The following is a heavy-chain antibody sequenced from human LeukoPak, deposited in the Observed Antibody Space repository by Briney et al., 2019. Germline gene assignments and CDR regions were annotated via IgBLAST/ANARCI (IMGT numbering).Heavy chain of an antibody. CDR3: ARLRADGSGWYWSRTRYFDY. Sequence: ASVKVSCKASGYTFTSYDINWVRQATGQGLEWMGWINPNSGNTGYAQKFQGRVTITRNTSISTAYMELSSLRSEDTAVYYCARLRADGSGWYWSRTRYFDYWGQGTLVTVSS. J-gene: IGHJ4*02. CDR1: GYTFTSYD. D-gene: IGHD6-19*01. V-gene: IGHV1-8*03. CDR2: INPNSGNT.